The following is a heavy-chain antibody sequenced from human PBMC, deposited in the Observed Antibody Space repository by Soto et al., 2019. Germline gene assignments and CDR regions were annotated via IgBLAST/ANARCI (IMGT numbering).Heavy chain of an antibody. CDR1: GFTFSSYS. D-gene: IGHD6-13*01. CDR2: ISSSSSYI. Sequence: PGGSLRLSCAASGFTFSSYSMNWVPQAPGKGLEWVSSISSSSSYIYYADSVKGRFTISRDNAKNSLYLQMNSLRAEDTAVYYCARAGSSRLLEFDYWGQGTLVTVSS. CDR3: ARAGSSRLLEFDY. V-gene: IGHV3-21*01. J-gene: IGHJ4*02.